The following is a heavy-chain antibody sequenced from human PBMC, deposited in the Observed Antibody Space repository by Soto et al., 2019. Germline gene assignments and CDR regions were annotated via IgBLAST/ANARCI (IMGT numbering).Heavy chain of an antibody. CDR2: INLDGSEK. J-gene: IGHJ6*02. Sequence: EVQLVESGGGLVQPGGSLRLPCAASGFTFRTYWLSWVRQVPGKGREWVANINLDGSEKNYVDSVKGRFTISRDNARNSLYLQMSSLRAEDTALYYCARDGSTSWYSYDYHGMDVWGQGTTVTVSS. D-gene: IGHD5-18*01. CDR1: GFTFRTYW. V-gene: IGHV3-7*05. CDR3: ARDGSTSWYSYDYHGMDV.